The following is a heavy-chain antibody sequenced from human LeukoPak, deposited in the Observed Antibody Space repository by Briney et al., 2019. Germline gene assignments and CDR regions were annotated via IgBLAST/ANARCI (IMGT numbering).Heavy chain of an antibody. D-gene: IGHD2-15*01. CDR3: ARGYCXGGSCYGLGY. CDR1: GYTFTSYA. J-gene: IGHJ4*02. CDR2: INAGNGNT. V-gene: IGHV1-3*01. Sequence: ASVKVSCKASGYTFTSYAMHWLRQAPGQGLEWMGWINAGNGNTKYSQKFHGRVTITRDTSASTAYMELSRLRPEYTAVYYCARGYCXGGSCYGLGYWGQGTLVTVSS.